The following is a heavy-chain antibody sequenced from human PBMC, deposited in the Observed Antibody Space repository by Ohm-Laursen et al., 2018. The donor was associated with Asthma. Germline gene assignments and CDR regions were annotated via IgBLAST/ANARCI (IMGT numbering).Heavy chain of an antibody. CDR2: IWYDGSNK. V-gene: IGHV3-33*01. Sequence: SLRLSCTASGFTFSSYGMHWVRQAPGKGLEWVAVIWYDGSNKYYADSVRGRFTISRDNSKNTLYLQMNSLRAEDTAVYYCAREGKAVAGTRWFDPWGQGTLVTVSS. D-gene: IGHD6-19*01. CDR1: GFTFSSYG. CDR3: AREGKAVAGTRWFDP. J-gene: IGHJ5*02.